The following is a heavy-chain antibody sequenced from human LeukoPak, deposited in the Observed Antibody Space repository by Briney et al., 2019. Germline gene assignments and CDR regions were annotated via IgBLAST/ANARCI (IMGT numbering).Heavy chain of an antibody. J-gene: IGHJ4*02. D-gene: IGHD1-26*01. CDR3: SGENSGSYREFDY. V-gene: IGHV4-4*07. CDR1: GCTISSYY. Sequence: SGTLSLTCTVSGCTISSYYMRWVRQPAGKGLEWIGRIYTSGSTNYNAYFKRGGSTSVDTTKDKFSLKLSSVTAADNAVVYYSGENSGSYREFDYWGQGTLVTVSS. CDR2: IYTSGST.